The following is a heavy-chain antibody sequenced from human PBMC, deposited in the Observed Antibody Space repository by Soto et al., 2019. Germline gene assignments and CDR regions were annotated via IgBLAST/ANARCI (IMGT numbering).Heavy chain of an antibody. D-gene: IGHD6-13*01. CDR2: IYYSGST. V-gene: IGHV4-39*07. Sequence: PSETLSLTCTVSGGSISSSSYYWGWIRQPPGKGLEWIRSIYYSGSTYYNPSLKSRVTISIDRSKNQFSLKLSSVTAADTAVYYCARASATIEAAAIFDYWGQGTLVTVPQ. J-gene: IGHJ4*02. CDR1: GGSISSSSYY. CDR3: ARASATIEAAAIFDY.